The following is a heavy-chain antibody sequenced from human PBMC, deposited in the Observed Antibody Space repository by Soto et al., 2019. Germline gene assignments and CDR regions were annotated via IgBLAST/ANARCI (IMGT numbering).Heavy chain of an antibody. CDR2: INPNSGGT. Sequence: ASVKVSCKDSGYTFTGYYMHWVRQAPGQGLEWMGWINPNSGGTNYAQKFQGWVTMTRDTSISTAYMELSRLRSDDTAVYYCARGGIDSSGYPDAFDIWGQGTMVTVSS. D-gene: IGHD3-22*01. CDR3: ARGGIDSSGYPDAFDI. V-gene: IGHV1-2*04. CDR1: GYTFTGYY. J-gene: IGHJ3*02.